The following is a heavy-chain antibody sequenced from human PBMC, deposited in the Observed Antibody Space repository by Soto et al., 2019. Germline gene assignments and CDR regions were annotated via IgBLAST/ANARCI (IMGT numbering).Heavy chain of an antibody. J-gene: IGHJ4*02. CDR3: ARGTEDESFDC. D-gene: IGHD2-8*02. Sequence: ASVKVSCKASGYTFSSYAMHWVRQAPGQRLEWMGWINAGYGNTKSSQKFQDRVTISRDTSASTAYMELTSLRSEDTAVYYCARGTEDESFDCWDRGTRFAVSS. CDR1: GYTFSSYA. V-gene: IGHV1-3*01. CDR2: INAGYGNT.